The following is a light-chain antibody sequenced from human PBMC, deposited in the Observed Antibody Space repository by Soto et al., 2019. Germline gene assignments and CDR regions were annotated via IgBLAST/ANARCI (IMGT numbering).Light chain of an antibody. Sequence: QSVLTQPASVSGSPGQSITISCTGSSSDVGAYNYVSWYQQHPGRAPQLIIYEVSNRPSGVSNRFSASKSGNTASLTISGLQAEDEADYYCNSYTTSYSWVFGGGTKLTVL. CDR3: NSYTTSYSWV. J-gene: IGLJ3*02. V-gene: IGLV2-14*01. CDR1: SSDVGAYNY. CDR2: EVS.